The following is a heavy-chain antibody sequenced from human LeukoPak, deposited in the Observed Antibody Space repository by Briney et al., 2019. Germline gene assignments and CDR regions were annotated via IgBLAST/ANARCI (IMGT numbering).Heavy chain of an antibody. J-gene: IGHJ4*02. CDR3: ASAWNWNPLYY. Sequence: SETLSLTCTVSGGSISSYYWSWIRRPPGKGLEWIGYIYYSGSTNYNPSLKSRVTISVDTSKNQFSLKLGSVTAADTAVYYCASAWNWNPLYYWGQGTLVTVSS. CDR1: GGSISSYY. V-gene: IGHV4-59*01. CDR2: IYYSGST. D-gene: IGHD1-1*01.